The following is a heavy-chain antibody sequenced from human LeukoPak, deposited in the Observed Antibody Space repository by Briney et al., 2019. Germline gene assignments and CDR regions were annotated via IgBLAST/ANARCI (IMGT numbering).Heavy chain of an antibody. J-gene: IGHJ4*02. Sequence: GGSLRLSCAASGFPFDNWRMHWVRQAPGKGLEWVSSISSSSSYIYYADSVKGRFTISRDNAKNSLYLQMNSLRAEDTAVYYCARVAAALDYWGQGTLVTVSS. CDR3: ARVAAALDY. CDR1: GFPFDNWR. CDR2: ISSSSSYI. V-gene: IGHV3-21*01. D-gene: IGHD6-13*01.